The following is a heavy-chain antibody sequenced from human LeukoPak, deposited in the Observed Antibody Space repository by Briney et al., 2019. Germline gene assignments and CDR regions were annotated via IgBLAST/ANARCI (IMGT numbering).Heavy chain of an antibody. CDR2: IYYSGST. D-gene: IGHD4-17*01. V-gene: IGHV4-59*01. CDR1: GGSISSYY. CDR3: ARDALSDYGDPKYYFDY. Sequence: TSSETLSLTCTVSGGSISSYYWSWIRQPPGKGLEWIGYIYYSGSTNYNPSLKSRVTISVDTSKNQFSLKLSSVTAADTALYYCARDALSDYGDPKYYFDYWGQGTLVTVSS. J-gene: IGHJ4*02.